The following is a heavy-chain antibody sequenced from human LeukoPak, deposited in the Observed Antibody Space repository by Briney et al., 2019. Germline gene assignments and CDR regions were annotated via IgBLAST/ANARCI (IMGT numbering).Heavy chain of an antibody. D-gene: IGHD3-10*01. Sequence: GESLKISCKGSGYSFTSYWIGWVRQMPGKGLEWMGFIYPDDSDTRYRPSFQGQVTMSADKSTSTAYPQWRSLKASDTAMYYCARGAGTLIDYWGQGTLVTVSS. CDR2: IYPDDSDT. CDR1: GYSFTSYW. V-gene: IGHV5-51*01. CDR3: ARGAGTLIDY. J-gene: IGHJ4*02.